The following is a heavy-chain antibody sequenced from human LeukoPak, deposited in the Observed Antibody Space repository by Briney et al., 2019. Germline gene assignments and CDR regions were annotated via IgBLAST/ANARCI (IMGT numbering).Heavy chain of an antibody. D-gene: IGHD2-15*01. CDR1: GFTFDDYA. CDR3: AKDHRYCSGGSCFD. J-gene: IGHJ4*02. CDR2: ISRNSGSI. V-gene: IGHV3-9*01. Sequence: PGRSLRLSCAASGFTFDDYAMHWVRQAPGKGLEWVSGISRNSGSIGYADSVKGRFTISRDNAKNSLYLQMNSLRAEDTALYYCAKDHRYCSGGSCFDWGQGTLVTVSS.